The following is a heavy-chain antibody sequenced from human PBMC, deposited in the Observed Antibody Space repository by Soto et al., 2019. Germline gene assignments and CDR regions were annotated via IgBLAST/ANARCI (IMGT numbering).Heavy chain of an antibody. CDR3: AREGVAAPYYYYGMDV. J-gene: IGHJ6*02. D-gene: IGHD2-15*01. CDR2: ISYTGST. V-gene: IGHV4-59*01. Sequence: SETLSLTCTVSGDSIRSYYWSWIRQPPGKGLEWIGYISYTGSTHYNPSLKSRVTISADTSKNQFSLKLSSVTTADTALYYCAREGVAAPYYYYGMDVWGQGATVTVSS. CDR1: GDSIRSYY.